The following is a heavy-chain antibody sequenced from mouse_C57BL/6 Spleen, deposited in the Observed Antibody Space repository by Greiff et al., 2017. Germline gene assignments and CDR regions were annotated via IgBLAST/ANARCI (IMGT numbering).Heavy chain of an antibody. Sequence: VQLQQPGAELVRPGTSVKLSCKASGYTFTSSWMHWVKQRPGQGLEWIGVIDPSDSYTNYNQKFKGKATLTVDTSSSTAYMQLSSLTSEDSAVYSCARGGYYGSSSFDYWGQGTTLTVSS. CDR2: IDPSDSYT. CDR1: GYTFTSSW. J-gene: IGHJ2*01. D-gene: IGHD1-1*01. V-gene: IGHV1-59*01. CDR3: ARGGYYGSSSFDY.